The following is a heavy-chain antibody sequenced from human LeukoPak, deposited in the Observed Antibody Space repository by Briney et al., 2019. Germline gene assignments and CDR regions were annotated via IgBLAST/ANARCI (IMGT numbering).Heavy chain of an antibody. Sequence: PGGSLRLSCAASGFTFSSYSMNWVRQAPGKGLEWVSSISSSSSYIYYADSVKGRFTISRDNAKNSLYLQMNSLRAEDTAVYYCARGADRGGYIVVVPAAPTDYWGQGTLVTVSS. J-gene: IGHJ4*02. CDR2: ISSSSSYI. V-gene: IGHV3-21*01. D-gene: IGHD2-2*01. CDR3: ARGADRGGYIVVVPAAPTDY. CDR1: GFTFSSYS.